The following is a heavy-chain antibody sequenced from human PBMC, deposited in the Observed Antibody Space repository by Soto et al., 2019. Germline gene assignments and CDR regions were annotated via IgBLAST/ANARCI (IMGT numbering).Heavy chain of an antibody. Sequence: GGSLRLSCAASGFTFSSYSMNWVRQAPGKGLEWVSSISSSSSYIYYADSVKGRFTISRDNAKNSLYLQMNSLRAEDTAVYYCARTPSTNGAFDIWGQGTMVTVSS. D-gene: IGHD1-1*01. CDR3: ARTPSTNGAFDI. J-gene: IGHJ3*02. V-gene: IGHV3-21*04. CDR1: GFTFSSYS. CDR2: ISSSSSYI.